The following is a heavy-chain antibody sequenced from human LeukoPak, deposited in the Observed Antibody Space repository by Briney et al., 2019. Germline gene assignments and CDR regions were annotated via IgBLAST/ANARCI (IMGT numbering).Heavy chain of an antibody. CDR1: GYSISSGYY. Sequence: PSETLSLTCAVSGYSISSGYYWGWIRQPPGKGLEWIGSIYHSGSTYYNPSLKSRVTISVDTSKNQFPLKLSSVTAADTAVYYCASYDSSTKDTAFDYWGQGTLVTVSS. CDR3: ASYDSSTKDTAFDY. CDR2: IYHSGST. D-gene: IGHD3-22*01. V-gene: IGHV4-38-2*01. J-gene: IGHJ4*02.